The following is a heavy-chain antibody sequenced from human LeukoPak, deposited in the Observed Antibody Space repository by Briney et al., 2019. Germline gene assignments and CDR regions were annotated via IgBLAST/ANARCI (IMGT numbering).Heavy chain of an antibody. V-gene: IGHV1-46*01. CDR3: ARDQPSGNYYYGMDV. CDR2: INPSGGSI. Sequence: ASVKVSCKASGYTFTSYYMHWVRQAPGQGLEWMGIINPSGGSISYAQKFQGRVTMTTDTSTSTAYMELRSLRSDDTAVYYCARDQPSGNYYYGMDVWGQGTTVTVSS. CDR1: GYTFTSYY. J-gene: IGHJ6*02.